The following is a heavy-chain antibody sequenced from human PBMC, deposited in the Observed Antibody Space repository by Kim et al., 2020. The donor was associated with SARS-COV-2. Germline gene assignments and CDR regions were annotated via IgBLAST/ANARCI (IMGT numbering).Heavy chain of an antibody. CDR2: ISAYNGHA. Sequence: ASVKVSCKASDYTFTDYGISWVRRAPGQGLEWMGWISAYNGHARYAHKYQGRVTMTTETSTTTAYLELRSLTSHDTAIYYCARATADYGDYDFWGPGTLVTVSS. CDR1: DYTFTDYG. CDR3: ARATADYGDYDF. J-gene: IGHJ4*02. D-gene: IGHD3-16*01. V-gene: IGHV1-18*04.